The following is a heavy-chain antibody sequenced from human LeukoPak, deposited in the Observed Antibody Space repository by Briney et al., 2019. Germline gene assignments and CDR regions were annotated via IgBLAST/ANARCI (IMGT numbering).Heavy chain of an antibody. CDR3: ARDLDSFFDY. D-gene: IGHD1-1*01. CDR2: IYPGDSDT. V-gene: IGHV5-51*01. CDR1: GYSYTSYW. Sequence: GESLQISCKGSGYSYTSYWIGWVRQMPGKGLEWMGIIYPGDSDTRYSPSFQGQVTISADKSISTAYPQWSSLKASDTAMYYCARDLDSFFDYWGQGTLVTVSS. J-gene: IGHJ4*02.